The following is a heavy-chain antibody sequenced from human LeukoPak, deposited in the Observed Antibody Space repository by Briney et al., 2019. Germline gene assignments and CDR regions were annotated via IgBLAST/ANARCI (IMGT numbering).Heavy chain of an antibody. CDR1: GGSITSYY. Sequence: SETLSLTCIVSGGSITSYYWNWIRQPPGKGLEWIGYINYSGSTNYNPSLKSRVTISVNTFKNQFSLKLTSVTAADTAVYYCARLLGYCSGSNCPPDYWGQGTLVTVSS. V-gene: IGHV4-59*01. CDR2: INYSGST. CDR3: ARLLGYCSGSNCPPDY. D-gene: IGHD2-15*01. J-gene: IGHJ4*02.